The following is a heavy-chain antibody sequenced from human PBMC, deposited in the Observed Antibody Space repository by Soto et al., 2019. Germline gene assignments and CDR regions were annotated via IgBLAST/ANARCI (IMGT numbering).Heavy chain of an antibody. CDR3: ARSIAARRTVDY. CDR2: VNPNSGGT. Sequence: VASVKVSCKASGYTFTAYYMHWVRQAPGQGLEWMGWVNPNSGGTNYAQKFQGRVTMTRDTSISTAYTELTRLRSDDTAVYYCARSIAARRTVDYWGQGTLVTVSS. CDR1: GYTFTAYY. J-gene: IGHJ4*01. V-gene: IGHV1-2*02. D-gene: IGHD6-6*01.